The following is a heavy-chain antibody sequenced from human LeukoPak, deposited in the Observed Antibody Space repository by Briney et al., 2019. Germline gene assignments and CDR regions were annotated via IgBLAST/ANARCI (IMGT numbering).Heavy chain of an antibody. V-gene: IGHV3-33*01. D-gene: IGHD5-18*01. CDR2: IWYDGSNK. J-gene: IGHJ5*02. Sequence: GRSLRLSCAASGFTFSSYGMHWVRQAPGKGLEWVAVIWYDGSNKYYADSVKGRFTISRDNSKNTLYLQMNSLRAEDTAVYYCARDTRGYSYGYGYNWFDPWGQGTLVTVSS. CDR1: GFTFSSYG. CDR3: ARDTRGYSYGYGYNWFDP.